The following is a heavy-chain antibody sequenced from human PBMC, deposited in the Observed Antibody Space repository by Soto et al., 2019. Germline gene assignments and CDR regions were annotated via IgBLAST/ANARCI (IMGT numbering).Heavy chain of an antibody. CDR3: ASLYYYDSSGSWTHDY. CDR2: IIPIFGTA. D-gene: IGHD3-22*01. V-gene: IGHV1-69*13. CDR1: GGTFSSYA. J-gene: IGHJ4*02. Sequence: SVKVSCKASGGTFSSYAISWVRQAPGQGLEWMGGIIPIFGTANYAQKFQGRVTITADESTSTAYMELSSLRSEDTAVYYCASLYYYDSSGSWTHDYWGQGTLVTVSS.